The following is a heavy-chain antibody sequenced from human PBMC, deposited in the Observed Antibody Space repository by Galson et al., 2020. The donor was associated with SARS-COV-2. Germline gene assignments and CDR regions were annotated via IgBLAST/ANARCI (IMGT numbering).Heavy chain of an antibody. Sequence: GESLKISCAASGFTFRSYAMIWVRQAPGKGLEWVSLITGSSGNTYYANSVKGRVTISRDNSKNTLFLQMNSLRAEDTAVYYCAKSGSPYYYESSGFRPDSFDIWGPGTLVTVSS. CDR1: GFTFRSYA. V-gene: IGHV3-23*01. CDR3: AKSGSPYYYESSGFRPDSFDI. D-gene: IGHD3-22*01. CDR2: ITGSSGNT. J-gene: IGHJ3*02.